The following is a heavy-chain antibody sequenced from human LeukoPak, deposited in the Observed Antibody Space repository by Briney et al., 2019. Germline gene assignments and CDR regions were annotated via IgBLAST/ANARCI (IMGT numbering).Heavy chain of an antibody. J-gene: IGHJ4*02. D-gene: IGHD4-17*01. V-gene: IGHV3-72*01. CDR3: ARAYGDYSGYYFDY. CDR1: GFTFSDHY. CDR2: TRNKANSYTT. Sequence: GGSLRLSCAASGFTFSDHYMDWVRQAPGKGLEWVGRTRNKANSYTTEYAASVKGRFTISRDDSKNPLYLQMNSLKTEDTAVYYCARAYGDYSGYYFDYWGQGTLATVSS.